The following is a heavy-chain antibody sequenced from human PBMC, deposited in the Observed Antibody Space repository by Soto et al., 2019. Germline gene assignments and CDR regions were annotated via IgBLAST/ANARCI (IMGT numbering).Heavy chain of an antibody. CDR2: ISYSGST. D-gene: IGHD4-17*01. CDR3: AGTDYGDFRYYFDY. J-gene: IGHJ4*02. CDR1: GGSISSGEYY. V-gene: IGHV4-30-4*01. Sequence: SETLSLTCTVSGGSISSGEYYWTWIRQPPGKGLEWIGYISYSGSTHYSPSLKSRVSITVDTSKNQFSLNLASVTAADTAVYYCAGTDYGDFRYYFDYWGRGTLVT.